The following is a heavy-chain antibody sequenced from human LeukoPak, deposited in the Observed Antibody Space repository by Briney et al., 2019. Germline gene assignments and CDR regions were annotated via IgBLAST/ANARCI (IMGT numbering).Heavy chain of an antibody. V-gene: IGHV3-9*01. D-gene: IGHD5-12*01. J-gene: IGHJ4*02. CDR2: ISWNSGSI. Sequence: GRSLRLSCAAAGFTFDDYAVHWVRHAPGKGLEWVSGISWNSGSIGYGDSVKGRFTISRDNAKNSLYLQMNRLRAEDTALYYCAKDRDGYNTATAVDYWGQGNLVTVSS. CDR3: AKDRDGYNTATAVDY. CDR1: GFTFDDYA.